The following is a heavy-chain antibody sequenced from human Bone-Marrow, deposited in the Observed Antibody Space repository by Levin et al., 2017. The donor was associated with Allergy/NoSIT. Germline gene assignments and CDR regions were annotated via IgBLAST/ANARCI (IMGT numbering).Heavy chain of an antibody. J-gene: IGHJ6*02. CDR2: IYPGDSDT. D-gene: IGHD6-19*01. V-gene: IGHV5-51*01. CDR3: ARNGDPASIAVAGTTPNRPYGMDV. CDR1: GYSFTSYW. Sequence: PGGSLRLSCKGSGYSFTSYWIGWVRQMPGKGLEWMGIIYPGDSDTRYSPSFQGQVTISADKSISTAYLQWSSLKASDTAMYYCARNGDPASIAVAGTTPNRPYGMDVWGQGTTVTVSS.